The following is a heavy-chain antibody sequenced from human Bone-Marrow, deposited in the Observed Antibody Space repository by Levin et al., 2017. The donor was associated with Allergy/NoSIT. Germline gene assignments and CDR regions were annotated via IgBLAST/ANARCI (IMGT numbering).Heavy chain of an antibody. V-gene: IGHV3-11*01. J-gene: IGHJ6*02. CDR3: ARDNRDYYGMDV. Sequence: GESLKISCIASGFTFSDYYMSWIRQAPGKGLEWVSYINPNGRTTYDADSVRGRFTISRDNAKKSLFLQMDSLRVEDSAVYYCARDNRDYYGMDVWGQGTTVTVSS. CDR2: INPNGRTT. D-gene: IGHD2/OR15-2a*01. CDR1: GFTFSDYY.